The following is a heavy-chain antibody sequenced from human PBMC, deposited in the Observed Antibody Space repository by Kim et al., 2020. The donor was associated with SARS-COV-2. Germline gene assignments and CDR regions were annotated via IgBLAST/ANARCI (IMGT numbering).Heavy chain of an antibody. D-gene: IGHD3-22*01. Sequence: GGSLRLSCAASGFTFSSYGMHWVRQAPGKGLEWVAVISYDGSNKYYADSVKGRFTISRDNSKNTLYLQMNSLRAEDTAVYYCAKDRGLVVVIPEYFQHWGQGTLVTVSS. J-gene: IGHJ1*01. CDR2: ISYDGSNK. V-gene: IGHV3-30*18. CDR1: GFTFSSYG. CDR3: AKDRGLVVVIPEYFQH.